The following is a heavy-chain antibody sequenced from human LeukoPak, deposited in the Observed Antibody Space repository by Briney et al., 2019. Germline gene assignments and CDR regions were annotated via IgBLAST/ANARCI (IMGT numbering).Heavy chain of an antibody. Sequence: SQTLSLTCAISGDSVSSNSAAWNWIRQSPSRGLEWLGRTYYRSKWYNDYAVSVKSRITINPDTSKNQFSLQLNSVTPEDTAVYYCARGTMIVVVYLPDYYYYYMDVWGKGTTVTVSS. CDR1: GDSVSSNSAA. V-gene: IGHV6-1*01. D-gene: IGHD3-22*01. J-gene: IGHJ6*03. CDR3: ARGTMIVVVYLPDYYYYYMDV. CDR2: TYYRSKWYN.